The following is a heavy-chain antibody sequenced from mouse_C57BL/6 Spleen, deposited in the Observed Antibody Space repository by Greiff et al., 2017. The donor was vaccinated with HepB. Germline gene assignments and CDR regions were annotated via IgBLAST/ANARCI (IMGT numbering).Heavy chain of an antibody. Sequence: EVQGVESGGGLVQPGGSLKLSCAASGFTFSDYGMAWVRQAPRKGPEWVAFISNLAYSIYYADTVTGRFTISRENAKNTLYLEMSSLRSEDTAMYYCARLNWDDYFDYWGQGTTLTVSS. J-gene: IGHJ2*01. V-gene: IGHV5-15*01. CDR2: ISNLAYSI. CDR1: GFTFSDYG. D-gene: IGHD4-1*02. CDR3: ARLNWDDYFDY.